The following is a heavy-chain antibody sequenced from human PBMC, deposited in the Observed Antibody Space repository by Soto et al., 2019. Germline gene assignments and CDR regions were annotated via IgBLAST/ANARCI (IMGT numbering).Heavy chain of an antibody. Sequence: EVQLVESGGGLVKPGGSLRLSCAASGFTFSNAWMSWVRQAPGKGLEWVGRIKSKTDGGTTDYAAPVKGRFTISRDDSKNTLELQMNSLKTEDTAVYYCTTDRGDSGDDLGGYYFDYWGQGTLVTVSS. CDR3: TTDRGDSGDDLGGYYFDY. D-gene: IGHD5-12*01. J-gene: IGHJ4*02. V-gene: IGHV3-15*01. CDR1: GFTFSNAW. CDR2: IKSKTDGGTT.